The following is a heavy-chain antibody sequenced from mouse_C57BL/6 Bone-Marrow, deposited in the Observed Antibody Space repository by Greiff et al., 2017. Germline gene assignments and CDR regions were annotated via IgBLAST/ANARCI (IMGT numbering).Heavy chain of an antibody. CDR2: IYPGSGST. J-gene: IGHJ3*01. CDR3: ARGWLLAWFAY. D-gene: IGHD2-3*01. CDR1: GYTFTSYW. V-gene: IGHV1-55*01. Sequence: QVQLQQPGAELVKPGASVKMSCKASGYTFTSYWITWVKQRPGQGLEWIGDIYPGSGSTNYNEKFKSKATLTADTSSSTAYMQLSSLTSEDSAVYYCARGWLLAWFAYWGQGTLVTVSA.